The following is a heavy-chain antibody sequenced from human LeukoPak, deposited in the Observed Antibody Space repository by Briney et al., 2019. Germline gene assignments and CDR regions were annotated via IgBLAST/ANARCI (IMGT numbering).Heavy chain of an antibody. V-gene: IGHV4-30-2*01. Sequence: PSETLSLTCTVSGGSISSGGYYWSWIRQPPGKGLEWIGYIYHSGSTYYNPSLKSRVTISVDRSKNQFSLKLSSVTAADTAVYYCARDVPPPMIEVDTGAFDIWGQGTMVTVSS. CDR2: IYHSGST. J-gene: IGHJ3*02. CDR1: GGSISSGGYY. D-gene: IGHD3-22*01. CDR3: ARDVPPPMIEVDTGAFDI.